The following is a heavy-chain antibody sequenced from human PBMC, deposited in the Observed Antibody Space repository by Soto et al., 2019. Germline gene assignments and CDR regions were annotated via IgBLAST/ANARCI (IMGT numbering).Heavy chain of an antibody. CDR1: GFTFSSYV. D-gene: IGHD2-15*01. CDR2: ISGSGGST. CDR3: AKDLWGLEGVVVAAPTYYFDC. Sequence: GGSLRLSCAASGFTFSSYVMSWVRQAPGKGLEWVSAISGSGGSTYYADSVKGRFTISRDNSKYTLYLQMNSLRAEDTAVYYCAKDLWGLEGVVVAAPTYYFDCWGQGTLVTVSS. V-gene: IGHV3-23*01. J-gene: IGHJ4*02.